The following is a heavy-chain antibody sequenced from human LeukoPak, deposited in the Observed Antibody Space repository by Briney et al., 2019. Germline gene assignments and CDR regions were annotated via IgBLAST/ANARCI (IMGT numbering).Heavy chain of an antibody. Sequence: GGSLRLSCAASGFTFSSYAMSWVRQAPGKGLEWVSAISGSGGSTYYADSVKGRFTISRDNSKNTLYLQMNSLRAEDTAVYYCAKVPERIVVVPAAIDYWGQGTLVTVSS. CDR3: AKVPERIVVVPAAIDY. J-gene: IGHJ4*02. V-gene: IGHV3-23*01. D-gene: IGHD2-2*01. CDR2: ISGSGGST. CDR1: GFTFSSYA.